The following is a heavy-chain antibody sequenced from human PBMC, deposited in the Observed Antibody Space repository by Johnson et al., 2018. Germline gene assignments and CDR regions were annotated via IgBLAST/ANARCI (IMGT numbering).Heavy chain of an antibody. J-gene: IGHJ3*02. CDR1: GGSFSGYY. Sequence: QVQLQQWGAGLLKPSETLSLTCAVYGGSFSGYYWSWIRQPPGKGLEWIGEINHSGSTNYNPSLKSRVTISLDTSKNRFSLRLSSMTAAATAVYYCARGRGYSKYVWGGRGAFDIWGQGTMVTVSS. V-gene: IGHV4-34*01. CDR2: INHSGST. D-gene: IGHD3-16*01. CDR3: ARGRGYSKYVWGGRGAFDI.